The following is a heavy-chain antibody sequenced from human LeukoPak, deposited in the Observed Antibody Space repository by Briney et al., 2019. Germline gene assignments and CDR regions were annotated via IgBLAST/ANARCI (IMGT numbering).Heavy chain of an antibody. CDR3: ARDPEYSYFDY. V-gene: IGHV3-66*01. CDR2: IYSGGST. J-gene: IGHJ4*02. D-gene: IGHD5-18*01. Sequence: PGGSLRLSCAASGFTVSSNYMSWVRQAPGKGLEWVSVIYSGGSTYYADSVKGRFTISRDNSKNTLYLQMNSLRAEDTAVYYCARDPEYSYFDYWGQGTLVTVSS. CDR1: GFTVSSNY.